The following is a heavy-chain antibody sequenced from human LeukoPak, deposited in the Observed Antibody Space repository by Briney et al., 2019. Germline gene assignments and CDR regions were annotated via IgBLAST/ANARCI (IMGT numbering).Heavy chain of an antibody. J-gene: IGHJ4*02. V-gene: IGHV5-51*01. CDR3: ARREVWFGAQWDY. Sequence: GESLKIFCKGSGSSFTTYWVGRVRQVSGKGLEGMGIIYPGDSDPRYSPSFQGQVTISADKSISTAYLQWSSLKASDTAMYYCARREVWFGAQWDYWGQGTLVTVSS. CDR2: IYPGDSDP. CDR1: GSSFTTYW. D-gene: IGHD3-10*01.